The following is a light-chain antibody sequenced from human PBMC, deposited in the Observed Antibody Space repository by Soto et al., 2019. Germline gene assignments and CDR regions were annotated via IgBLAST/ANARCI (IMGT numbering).Light chain of an antibody. V-gene: IGKV3-15*01. J-gene: IGKJ5*01. CDR1: QSVAGN. CDR2: GAS. Sequence: EIVMTQSPATLSVSPGERATLSCRASQSVAGNLAWYQQKPGQAPRLLIYGASTRATGIPARFSGSGSGTEFPLTLRSPASEDFAVYYCQEYYNRAPITFGQGTRLEIK. CDR3: QEYYNRAPIT.